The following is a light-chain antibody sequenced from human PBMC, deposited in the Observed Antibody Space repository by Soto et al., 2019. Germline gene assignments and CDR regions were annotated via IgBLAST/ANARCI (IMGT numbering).Light chain of an antibody. Sequence: EIVLTQSPGTLSLSRGEGATLSCRAIQSVSSSYLAWYQQKPGQAPRLLIYGASSRATGIPDRFSGSGSGTDFTLTISRLEPEDFAVYYCQQYGSSPPYTFGQGTRLEIK. CDR2: GAS. CDR1: QSVSSSY. J-gene: IGKJ5*01. CDR3: QQYGSSPPYT. V-gene: IGKV3-20*01.